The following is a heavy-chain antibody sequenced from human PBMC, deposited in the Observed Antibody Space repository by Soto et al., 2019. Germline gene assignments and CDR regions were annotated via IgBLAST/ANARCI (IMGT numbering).Heavy chain of an antibody. D-gene: IGHD2-2*02. V-gene: IGHV3-23*01. CDR3: VRSWGVYCSTTRCYSPWFDP. CDR2: IDASGGTT. Sequence: EGQLLESGGRLVQPGKSLRLSCAASGFTFSIYAMSWARQAPGKGLEWVSVIDASGGTTYTDSVKGRFTISRDNSKNSMYLQMNSLRAEDTAVYYCVRSWGVYCSTTRCYSPWFDPWGQGTLVTVSS. CDR1: GFTFSIYA. J-gene: IGHJ5*02.